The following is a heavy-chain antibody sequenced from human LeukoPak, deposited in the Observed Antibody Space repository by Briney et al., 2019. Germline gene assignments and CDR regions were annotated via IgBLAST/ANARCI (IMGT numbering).Heavy chain of an antibody. CDR3: AMQYNCGGDCFPYYFDY. J-gene: IGHJ4*02. V-gene: IGHV1-2*06. Sequence: GASVKVSCKASGYTFTGYYMHWVRQAPGQGLEWMGRISPSRGDTNYAQQFQGRVTMTRDTSITTAYMELSRLSSDDTAVYFCAMQYNCGGDCFPYYFDYWGQGALVTVSS. D-gene: IGHD2-21*02. CDR2: ISPSRGDT. CDR1: GYTFTGYY.